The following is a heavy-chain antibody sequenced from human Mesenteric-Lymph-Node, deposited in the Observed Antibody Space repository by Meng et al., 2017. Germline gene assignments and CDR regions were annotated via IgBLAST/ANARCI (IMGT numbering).Heavy chain of an antibody. D-gene: IGHD2-8*02. V-gene: IGHV1-69*13. J-gene: IGHJ6*01. Sequence: SVKVSCKASGGTFSSYAISWVRQAPGQGLEWMGGIIPIFGTANYAQKFQGRVTITADESTSTAYMELSSLRSEDTAVYYCARDLGSGVHNYGMDVWGQGTTVTGAS. CDR2: IIPIFGTA. CDR3: ARDLGSGVHNYGMDV. CDR1: GGTFSSYA.